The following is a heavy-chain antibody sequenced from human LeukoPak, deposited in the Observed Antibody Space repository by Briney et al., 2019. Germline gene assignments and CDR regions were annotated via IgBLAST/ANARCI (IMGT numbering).Heavy chain of an antibody. D-gene: IGHD3-10*01. J-gene: IGHJ4*02. Sequence: GGSLRLSCAASGFSFSNYWMHWVRQAPGKGLVWVSRVNTDGSPIYADSVKGRFTISRDNAKNTLYLQMNSLRADDTAVYYCVRDFITMVNWGQGTLVTVSS. CDR2: VNTDGSP. V-gene: IGHV3-74*01. CDR1: GFSFSNYW. CDR3: VRDFITMVN.